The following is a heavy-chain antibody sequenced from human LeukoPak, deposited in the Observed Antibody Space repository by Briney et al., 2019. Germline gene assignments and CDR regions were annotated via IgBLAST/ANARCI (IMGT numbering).Heavy chain of an antibody. CDR1: GYTFTSYD. CDR3: ARGYCSSTSCYFYFDY. D-gene: IGHD2-2*01. V-gene: IGHV1-8*01. CDR2: MNPNSGNT. Sequence: ASVKVSCKASGYTFTSYDINWVRQATGQGLEWMGWMNPNSGNTGYAQKFQGRVTMTRDTSISTAYMELSRLRSDDTAVYYCARGYCSSTSCYFYFDYWGQGTLVTVSS. J-gene: IGHJ4*02.